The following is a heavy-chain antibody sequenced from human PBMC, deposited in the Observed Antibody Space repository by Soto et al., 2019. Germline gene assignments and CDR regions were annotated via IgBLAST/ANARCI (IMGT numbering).Heavy chain of an antibody. D-gene: IGHD6-19*01. V-gene: IGHV1-2*02. CDR3: ASAAVTGTAGLDF. J-gene: IGHJ4*02. CDR2: INPNSGGT. Sequence: GASVKVSCKASGYTFSGFYMHWVRQAPGQGLEWMGWINPNSGGTKSAEKFQGRVTMTRDTSTSTAYMELSRLTSDDTAVYYCASAAVTGTAGLDFWGQGTQVTVSS. CDR1: GYTFSGFY.